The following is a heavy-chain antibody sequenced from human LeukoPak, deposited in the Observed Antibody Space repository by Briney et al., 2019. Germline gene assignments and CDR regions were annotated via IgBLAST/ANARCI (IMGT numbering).Heavy chain of an antibody. V-gene: IGHV4-59*01. CDR2: IYYSGST. CDR3: ARHRGVTIFGVVNNWFDP. D-gene: IGHD3-3*01. Sequence: SETLSLTCTVSGGSISSYYWSWIRQPPGKGLEWIGYIYYSGSTNYNPSLKSRVTISVDTSKNQFSLKLSSVTAADTAVYYCARHRGVTIFGVVNNWFDPWGQGTLVTVSS. J-gene: IGHJ5*02. CDR1: GGSISSYY.